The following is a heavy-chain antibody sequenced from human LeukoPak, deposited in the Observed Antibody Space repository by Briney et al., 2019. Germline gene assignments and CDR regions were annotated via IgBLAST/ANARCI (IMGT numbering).Heavy chain of an antibody. Sequence: GRSLRLSCAASGFTFSSYALSWVRHAPAKGLVWVLAIRDRGGRTHCADSLKGRLNNHRDNSKNTLYLQMNSLRAEDTAVYYCAPPIGYYDFWSVPWGQGTLVTVSS. CDR1: GFTFSSYA. V-gene: IGHV3-23*01. D-gene: IGHD3-3*01. CDR3: APPIGYYDFWSVP. CDR2: IRDRGGRT. J-gene: IGHJ5*02.